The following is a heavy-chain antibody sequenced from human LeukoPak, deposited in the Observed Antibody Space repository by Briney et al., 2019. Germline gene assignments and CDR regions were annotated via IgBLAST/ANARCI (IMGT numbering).Heavy chain of an antibody. Sequence: ASVKVSCKASGYTFTSYGISWVRQAPGQGLEWMGWISAYNGNTNYAQELQGRVTMTTDTSTSTAYMELRSLRSDDTAVYYCARARIAAAGTIGYYYGMDVWGQGTTAAVSS. CDR3: ARARIAAAGTIGYYYGMDV. D-gene: IGHD6-13*01. CDR2: ISAYNGNT. CDR1: GYTFTSYG. J-gene: IGHJ6*02. V-gene: IGHV1-18*01.